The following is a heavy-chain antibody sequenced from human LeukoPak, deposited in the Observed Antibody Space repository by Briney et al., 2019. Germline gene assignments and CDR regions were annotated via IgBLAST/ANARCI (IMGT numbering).Heavy chain of an antibody. V-gene: IGHV3-7*01. CDR1: GFTLTSYW. CDR3: ARVGTRVRGVIRGFDD. Sequence: PGESLRLSCAASGFTLTSYWMSWDRQAAGNGLGWVATIKQDGSEKYYVDSVEGRFTISRDNANHPLYLQMSSMRADDTAVYYCARVGTRVRGVIRGFDDWGQGTLVTVSS. J-gene: IGHJ4*02. D-gene: IGHD3-10*01. CDR2: IKQDGSEK.